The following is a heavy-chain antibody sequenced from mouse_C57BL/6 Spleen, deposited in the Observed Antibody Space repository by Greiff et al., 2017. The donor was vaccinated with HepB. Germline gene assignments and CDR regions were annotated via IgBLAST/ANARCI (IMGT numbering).Heavy chain of an antibody. CDR1: GFSFNTYA. CDR2: IRSKSNNYAT. Sequence: EVQLVESGGGLVQPKGSLKLSCAASGFSFNTYAMNWVRQAPGKGLEWVARIRSKSNNYATYYADSVKDRFTISRDDSESMLYLQMNNLKTEDTAMYYCSSSGLRFAIYYAMDYWGQGTSVTVSS. J-gene: IGHJ4*01. D-gene: IGHD1-1*01. V-gene: IGHV10-1*01. CDR3: SSSGLRFAIYYAMDY.